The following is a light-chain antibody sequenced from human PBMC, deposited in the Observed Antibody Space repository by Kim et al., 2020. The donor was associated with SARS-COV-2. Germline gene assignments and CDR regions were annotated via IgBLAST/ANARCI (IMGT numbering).Light chain of an antibody. J-gene: IGKJ4*01. V-gene: IGKV3-15*01. CDR3: QQYNNWPPGT. CDR2: GAS. CDR1: QSVSSN. Sequence: VSPGERATLSCRASQSVSSNLAWYQQKPGQAPRLLIYGASTRATGIPARFSGSGSGTEFTLTISSLQSEDFAVYYCQQYNNWPPGTFGGGTKLEI.